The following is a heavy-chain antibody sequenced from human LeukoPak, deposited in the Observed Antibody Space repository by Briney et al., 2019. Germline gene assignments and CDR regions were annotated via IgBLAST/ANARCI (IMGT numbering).Heavy chain of an antibody. J-gene: IGHJ5*02. V-gene: IGHV3-7*05. CDR2: IKQDGSEK. CDR3: ARASDPWLQLT. Sequence: PVGSLPVSRAASGFTFSNYWMIWVRQAPGKGLEWVGNIKQDGSEKRYADSVRGRFSISRDNAQTSLYLQMNSLRAEDTAVYYCARASDPWLQLTWGQ. CDR1: GFTFSNYW. D-gene: IGHD5-24*01.